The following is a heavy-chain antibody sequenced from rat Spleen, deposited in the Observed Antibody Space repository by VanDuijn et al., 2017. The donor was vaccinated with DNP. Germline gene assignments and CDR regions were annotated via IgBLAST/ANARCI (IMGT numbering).Heavy chain of an antibody. V-gene: IGHV3-1*01. J-gene: IGHJ2*01. D-gene: IGHD1-5*01. Sequence: EVRLQESGPGLVKPSQSLSLTRSVTGYSITSDYWGWIRKFPGNKKEWIGHISYSGRATYNPSLKSRISITRDTSKNQFFLQLNSVTTEDTATYYCARWKIGPHYFDYWGQGVMVTVSS. CDR1: GYSITSDY. CDR2: ISYSGRA. CDR3: ARWKIGPHYFDY.